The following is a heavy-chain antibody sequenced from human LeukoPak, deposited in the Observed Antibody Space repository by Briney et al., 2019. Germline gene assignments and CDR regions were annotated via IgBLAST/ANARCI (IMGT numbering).Heavy chain of an antibody. V-gene: IGHV3-21*01. CDR3: ARQPGYDYYCGMDV. CDR2: ISSSSSYI. Sequence: GGSLRLSCAASGFTFSSYSMNWVRQAPGKGLEWVSSISSSSSYIYYADSVKGRFTISRDNAKNSLYLQMNSLRAEDTAVYYCARQPGYDYYCGMDVWGKGTTVTVSS. CDR1: GFTFSSYS. J-gene: IGHJ6*04.